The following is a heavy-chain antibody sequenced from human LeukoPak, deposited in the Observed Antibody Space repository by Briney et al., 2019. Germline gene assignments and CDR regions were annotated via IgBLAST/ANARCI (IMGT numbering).Heavy chain of an antibody. CDR3: ARRGSGWYLRHFDY. D-gene: IGHD6-19*01. V-gene: IGHV4-30-2*01. CDR2: IYHSGST. J-gene: IGHJ4*02. CDR1: GGSISSGGFS. Sequence: SETLSLTCAVSGGSISSGGFSWSWIRQPPGKGLEWIGYIYHSGSTYYNPSLKSRVTISVDTSKNQFSLKLSSVTAADTAVYYCARRGSGWYLRHFDYWGQGTLVTVSS.